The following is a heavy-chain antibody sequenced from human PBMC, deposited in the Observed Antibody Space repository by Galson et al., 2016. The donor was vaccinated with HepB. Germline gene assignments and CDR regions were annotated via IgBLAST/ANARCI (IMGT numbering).Heavy chain of an antibody. D-gene: IGHD2/OR15-2a*01. CDR3: AKDRSGRFYFPSGDFDY. CDR1: GFTFSRYG. CDR2: ISYDGSNK. V-gene: IGHV3-30*18. J-gene: IGHJ4*02. Sequence: SLRLSCAVSGFTFSRYGMYWVRQAPAKGLEWVALISYDGSNKYYADSVKGRFTISRDNSKNTVFLQMNSLRAEDTAVYYCAKDRSGRFYFPSGDFDYWGQGALVTVSS.